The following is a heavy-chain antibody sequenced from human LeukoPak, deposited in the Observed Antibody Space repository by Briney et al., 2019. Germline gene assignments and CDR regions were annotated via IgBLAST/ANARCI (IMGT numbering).Heavy chain of an antibody. CDR1: GFTFSSYW. CDR3: AKSTPGEYSSGWAFDY. Sequence: PGGSLRLSCAASGFTFSSYWMHWVRQAPGKGLEWVSGISWNSGSIGYADSVKGRFTISRDNAKNSLYLQMNSLRAEDTALYYCAKSTPGEYSSGWAFDYWGQGTLVTVSS. CDR2: ISWNSGSI. J-gene: IGHJ4*02. D-gene: IGHD6-19*01. V-gene: IGHV3-9*01.